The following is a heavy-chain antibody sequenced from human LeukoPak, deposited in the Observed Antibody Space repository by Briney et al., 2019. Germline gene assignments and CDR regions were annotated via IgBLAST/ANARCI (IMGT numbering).Heavy chain of an antibody. V-gene: IGHV4-59*01. CDR1: GGSISSYY. D-gene: IGHD3-9*01. CDR2: IYYSGST. CDR3: ARDMRAYYDILTGYPPLYGMDV. J-gene: IGHJ6*04. Sequence: PSETLSLTCTVSGGSISSYYWSWIRQPPGKGLEWIGYIYYSGSTNYNPSLKSRVTISVDTSKNQFSLKLSSVTAADTAVYYCARDMRAYYDILTGYPPLYGMDVWGKGTTVTVS.